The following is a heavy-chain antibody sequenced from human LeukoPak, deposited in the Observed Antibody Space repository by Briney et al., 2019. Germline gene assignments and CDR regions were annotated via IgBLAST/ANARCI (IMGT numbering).Heavy chain of an antibody. CDR1: GGSFSGYY. V-gene: IGHV4-34*01. CDR2: INHSGST. CDR3: ARGHNSGYDY. D-gene: IGHD5-12*01. Sequence: SETLSLTCAVYGGSFSGYYWSWIRQPPGKGLEWIGEINHSGSTNYNPSLKSRVTISVDTSKNQFSLKLSSLTAADTAVYYCARGHNSGYDYWGQGALVTVSS. J-gene: IGHJ4*02.